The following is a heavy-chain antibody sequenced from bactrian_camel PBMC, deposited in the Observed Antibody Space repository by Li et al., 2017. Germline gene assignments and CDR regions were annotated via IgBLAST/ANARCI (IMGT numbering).Heavy chain of an antibody. J-gene: IGHJ4*01. CDR2: IDHLRMP. V-gene: IGHV3S55*01. Sequence: HVQMVESGGGSVQAGGSLRRSCAFDAYTPANVRMAWFRQAPGKERGGVAQIDHLRMPHYADSVKGRFTISKDDAENTLYLQMNNLKPEDTATYYCAAGGAWCEAQWTYYKNWGQGTQVTVS. D-gene: IGHD2*01. CDR3: AAGGAWCEAQWTYYKN. CDR1: AYTPANVR.